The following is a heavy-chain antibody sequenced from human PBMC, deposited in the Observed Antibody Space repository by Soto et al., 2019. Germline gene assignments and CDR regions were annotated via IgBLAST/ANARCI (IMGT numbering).Heavy chain of an antibody. D-gene: IGHD6-13*01. CDR1: GGTFSSYA. Sequence: SVKVSCKASGGTFSSYAISWVRQAPGQGLEWMGGIIPIFGTASYAQKFRGRVTITADESTSTAYMELSSLRSEDTAVYYCARDQKIARYYYYYYGMDVWGQGTTVTVSS. V-gene: IGHV1-69*13. J-gene: IGHJ6*02. CDR3: ARDQKIARYYYYYYGMDV. CDR2: IIPIFGTA.